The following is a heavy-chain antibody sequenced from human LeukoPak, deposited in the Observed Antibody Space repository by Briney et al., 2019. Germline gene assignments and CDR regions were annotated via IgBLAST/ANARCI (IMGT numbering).Heavy chain of an antibody. J-gene: IGHJ6*03. CDR2: INHSGST. CDR3: ARGRGYAYYYYMDV. CDR1: GGSFSGYY. Sequence: SETLSLTCAVYGGSFSGYYWSWIRQPPGKGLEWIGEINHSGSTNYNPSLKSRVTISVDTSKNQFSLKLSFVTAADTAVYYCARGRGYAYYYYMDVWGKGTTVTVSS. V-gene: IGHV4-34*01. D-gene: IGHD3-22*01.